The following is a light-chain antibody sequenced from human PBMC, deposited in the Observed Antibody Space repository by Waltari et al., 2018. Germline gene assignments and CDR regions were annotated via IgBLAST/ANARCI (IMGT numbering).Light chain of an antibody. J-gene: IGKJ2*01. CDR2: WAS. V-gene: IGKV4-1*01. CDR3: QQYYTTPYT. CDR1: QNVLFSSNNKNY. Sequence: DIVMTQSPDSLAVSLGERATINCSFSQNVLFSSNNKNYLDWYQQKPGQPPKLLIYWASTRESGVPDRFSGSGSGTDFTLTISSLQAEDVAIYYCQQYYTTPYTFGQGTKLEIK.